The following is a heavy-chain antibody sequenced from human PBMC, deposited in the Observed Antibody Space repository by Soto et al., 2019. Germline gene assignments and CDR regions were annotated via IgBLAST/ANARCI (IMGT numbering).Heavy chain of an antibody. D-gene: IGHD6-19*01. CDR3: AKTGGWNWFYP. CDR2: ISPYTGDT. V-gene: IGHV1-18*01. CDR1: GYTFTDYG. Sequence: QVQLVQSGAEVKKPGASVKVSCKASGYTFTDYGISWVRQAPGQGLEWMGWISPYTGDTKYPQRLQGRVTVTADTSTSTAYMELRSLKSDDTAVYYCAKTGGWNWFYPWGQGTLVSVSS. J-gene: IGHJ5*02.